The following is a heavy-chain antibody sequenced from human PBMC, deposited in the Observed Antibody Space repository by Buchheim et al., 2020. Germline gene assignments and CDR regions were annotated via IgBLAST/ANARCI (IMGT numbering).Heavy chain of an antibody. CDR3: ARRYCSRGTCYSERDYNYYGLDV. CDR1: GGTFSNYG. CDR2: ITPVFGTA. V-gene: IGHV1-69*01. J-gene: IGHJ6*02. D-gene: IGHD2-15*01. Sequence: QVQLVQSGAEVKKPGSSVKVSCKASGGTFSNYGFSWVRQAPGQGFEWVGGITPVFGTANYAQNFQGRVTITADEFTSTAYMEVSSLRSEDTAVYYCARRYCSRGTCYSERDYNYYGLDVWGQGTT.